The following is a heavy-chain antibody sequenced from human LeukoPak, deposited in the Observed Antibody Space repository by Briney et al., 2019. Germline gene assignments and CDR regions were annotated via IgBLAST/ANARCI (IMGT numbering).Heavy chain of an antibody. CDR3: ARESMVRGGDFDY. D-gene: IGHD3-10*01. J-gene: IGHJ4*02. Sequence: PSETLSLTCTVSGGSISSYYWSWIRQPPGKGLEWIGYIYYSGSTNYNPSLKSRVTISVDTSKNQFSLKLSSVTAADTAVYYYARESMVRGGDFDYWGQGTLVTVSS. CDR2: IYYSGST. V-gene: IGHV4-59*01. CDR1: GGSISSYY.